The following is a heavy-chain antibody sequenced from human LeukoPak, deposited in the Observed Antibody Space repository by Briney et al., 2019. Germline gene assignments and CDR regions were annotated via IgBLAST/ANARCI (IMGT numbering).Heavy chain of an antibody. CDR3: AREYSSSWSNWFAP. CDR2: IYTSGST. D-gene: IGHD6-13*01. J-gene: IGHJ5*02. CDR1: GGSISSYY. V-gene: IGHV4-4*07. Sequence: SKTLSLTCTVSGGSISSYYWSLIRQPAGKGLDWIWRIYTSGSTNYNPSLKSRVTMSVDTSKNQFSLKLSSVTAADTAVYYCAREYSSSWSNWFAPWGQGTLVTVSS.